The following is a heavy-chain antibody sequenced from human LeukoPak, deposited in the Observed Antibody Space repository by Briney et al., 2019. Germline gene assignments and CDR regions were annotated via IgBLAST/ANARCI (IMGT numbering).Heavy chain of an antibody. CDR3: ARVGRAVGAYFDY. J-gene: IGHJ4*02. Sequence: SETLSLTCTVSGGSISSYYWSWIRQPPGKGLEWIGYIYYSGSTNYNPSLKSRVTISVDTSKNQFSLKLSSVTAADTAVYYCARVGRAVGAYFDYWGQGTLVTVSS. D-gene: IGHD1-26*01. CDR1: GGSISSYY. V-gene: IGHV4-59*01. CDR2: IYYSGST.